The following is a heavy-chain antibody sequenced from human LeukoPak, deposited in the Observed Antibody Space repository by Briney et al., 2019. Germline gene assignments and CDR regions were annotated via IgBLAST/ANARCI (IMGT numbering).Heavy chain of an antibody. D-gene: IGHD1-26*01. CDR1: GFTFSSYW. J-gene: IGHJ5*02. CDR3: ARVPVNIWENWFDP. V-gene: IGHV3-74*01. Sequence: GGSLRLSCAASGFTFSSYWMHWVRQAPGKGLVWVSRINSDGSSTSYADSVKGRFTISRDNAKNTLYLQMNRLRAEDTAVYYCARVPVNIWENWFDPWGQGTLVTVSS. CDR2: INSDGSST.